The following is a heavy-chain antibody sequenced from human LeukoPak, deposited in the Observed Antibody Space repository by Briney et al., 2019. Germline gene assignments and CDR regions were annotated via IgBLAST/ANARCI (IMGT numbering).Heavy chain of an antibody. V-gene: IGHV3-74*01. J-gene: IGHJ4*02. CDR2: INSDGSSR. CDR1: GFTFSNYW. Sequence: GGSLRLSCAASGFTFSNYWMHWVRQAPGKGLVWVSRINSDGSSRNYADSVKGRFTVSRDNAQKSLFLQMNGLRVEDTAMYYCARDSLHNYGGTGYGYYFDYWGQGTPVTVSS. D-gene: IGHD4/OR15-4a*01. CDR3: ARDSLHNYGGTGYGYYFDY.